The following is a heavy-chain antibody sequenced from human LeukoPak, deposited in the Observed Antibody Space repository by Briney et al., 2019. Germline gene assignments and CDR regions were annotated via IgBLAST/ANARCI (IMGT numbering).Heavy chain of an antibody. CDR3: ARKQGAATERAVYYYGMDV. D-gene: IGHD2-15*01. CDR2: IYNSGST. Sequence: SETLSLTCTVSGGSISIYYWSWIRQPPGKGLEWIGYIYNSGSTYYNPSLKSRVTISVDTSKNQFSLRLSSVTAADTAVYYCARKQGAATERAVYYYGMDVWGQGTTVTVSS. V-gene: IGHV4-59*08. J-gene: IGHJ6*02. CDR1: GGSISIYY.